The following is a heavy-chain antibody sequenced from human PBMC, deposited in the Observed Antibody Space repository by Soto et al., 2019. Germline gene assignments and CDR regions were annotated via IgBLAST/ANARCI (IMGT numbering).Heavy chain of an antibody. V-gene: IGHV3-49*04. D-gene: IGHD2-2*01. CDR3: TRDQPPYCSSTSCPGWYYYYYGMDV. Sequence: PGGSLRLSCTASGFTFGDYAMSWVRQAPGKGLEWVGFIRSKAYGGTTEYAASVKGRFTSSRGDSKSIAYLQMNSLKTEDTAVYYCTRDQPPYCSSTSCPGWYYYYYGMDVWGQGTTVTVSS. CDR2: IRSKAYGGTT. J-gene: IGHJ6*02. CDR1: GFTFGDYA.